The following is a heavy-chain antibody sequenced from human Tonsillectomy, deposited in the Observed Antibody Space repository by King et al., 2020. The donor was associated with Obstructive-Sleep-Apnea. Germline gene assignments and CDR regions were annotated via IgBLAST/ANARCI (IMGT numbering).Heavy chain of an antibody. D-gene: IGHD6-19*01. CDR2: ISSRSSYI. Sequence: VQLVESGGGLVKPGGSLRLSCAASGFTFSSYSMNWVRQAPGKGLEWVSSISSRSSYIYYADSVKGRFTISRDNAKDSLYLQMNSLRAEDTAVYYCARDPDGALDGWSYLDSWGQGTLVTVSS. V-gene: IGHV3-21*06. J-gene: IGHJ4*02. CDR1: GFTFSSYS. CDR3: ARDPDGALDGWSYLDS.